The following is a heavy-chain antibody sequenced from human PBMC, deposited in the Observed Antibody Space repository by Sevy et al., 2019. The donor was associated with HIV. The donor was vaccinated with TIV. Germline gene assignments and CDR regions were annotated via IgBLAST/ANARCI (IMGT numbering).Heavy chain of an antibody. J-gene: IGHJ4*02. Sequence: SETLSLTCTVSGGSVSTDSYYWSWIRQPPGKGLEWIGYLFYSGSTNYNPSLKSRVTISLDTSKNQFSLKLSSVTAADTAVCYCARCRSPYGDYATGSFDYWGQGVLVTVSS. V-gene: IGHV4-61*01. CDR3: ARCRSPYGDYATGSFDY. CDR2: LFYSGST. CDR1: GGSVSTDSYY. D-gene: IGHD4-17*01.